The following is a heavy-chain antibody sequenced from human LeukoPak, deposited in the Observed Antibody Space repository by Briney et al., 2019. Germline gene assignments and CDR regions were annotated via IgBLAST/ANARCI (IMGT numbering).Heavy chain of an antibody. D-gene: IGHD3-22*01. CDR1: GFTFSDYY. CDR2: ISSSGSTI. CDR3: ARDPYYYDSSGIDY. J-gene: IGHJ4*02. V-gene: IGHV3-11*04. Sequence: GGSLRLSCAASGFTFSDYYMSWIRQAPGKGLEWVSYISSSGSTIYYADSVKGRFTISRGNAKNSLYLQMNSLRAEDTAVYYCARDPYYYDSSGIDYWGQGTLVTVSS.